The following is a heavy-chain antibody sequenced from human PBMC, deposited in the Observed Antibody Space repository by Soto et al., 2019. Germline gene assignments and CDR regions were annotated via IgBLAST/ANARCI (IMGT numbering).Heavy chain of an antibody. CDR1: GFSIFSSSYY. J-gene: IGHJ4*02. CDR3: ARHTPAISISDH. D-gene: IGHD2-15*01. V-gene: IGHV4-39*01. Sequence: SETLSLTCTFSGFSIFSSSYYWGWIRQPPGKGLEWIGSIYYSGSTYYNPSLKSRVTISVDTSKNQFSLKLSSVTAADTAVYYCARHTPAISISDHWGQGTLVT. CDR2: IYYSGST.